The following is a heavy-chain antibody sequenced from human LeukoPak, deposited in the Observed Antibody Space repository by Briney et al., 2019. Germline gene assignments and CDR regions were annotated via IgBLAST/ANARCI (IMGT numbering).Heavy chain of an antibody. CDR1: GFTFSSYW. CDR3: ARDPPAVAANTYG. V-gene: IGHV3-66*01. Sequence: PGGSLRLSCAASGFTFSSYWMQWVRQAPGKGLEWVSLIYSGGSTYYADSVKGRFTISRDNSKNTLYLQMNSLRAEDTAVYYCARDPPAVAANTYGWGQGTLVTVSS. J-gene: IGHJ4*02. D-gene: IGHD6-6*01. CDR2: IYSGGST.